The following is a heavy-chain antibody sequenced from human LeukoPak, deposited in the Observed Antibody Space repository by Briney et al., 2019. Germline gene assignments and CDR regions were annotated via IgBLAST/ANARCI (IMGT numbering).Heavy chain of an antibody. V-gene: IGHV4-59*05. D-gene: IGHD5-12*01. CDR2: IYYSGST. CDR3: ATYSGYDLRY. CDR1: GGSISSYY. J-gene: IGHJ4*02. Sequence: SETLSLTCTVSGGSISSYYWSWIRQPPGKGLEWIASIYYSGSTYYNPSLKSRVTISVDASKNQFSLKLTSVTAADTAVYYCATYSGYDLRYWGQGTLVTVSS.